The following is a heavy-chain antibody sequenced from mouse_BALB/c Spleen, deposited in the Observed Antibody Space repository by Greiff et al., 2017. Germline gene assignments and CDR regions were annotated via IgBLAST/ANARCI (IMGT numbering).Heavy chain of an antibody. Sequence: VQLQQSGAELVRPGASVKLSCTASGFNIKDYYMHWVKQRPEQGLEWIGWIDPENGDTEYAPKFQGKATMTADTSSNTAYLQLSSLTAEDTAVYYCNADGNPMDYGGQGTSVTVSS. D-gene: IGHD2-1*01. CDR2: IDPENGDT. J-gene: IGHJ4*01. CDR3: NADGNPMDY. V-gene: IGHV14-4*02. CDR1: GFNIKDYY.